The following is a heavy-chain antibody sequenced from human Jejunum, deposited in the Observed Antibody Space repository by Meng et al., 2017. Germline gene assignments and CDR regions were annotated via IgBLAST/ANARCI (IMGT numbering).Heavy chain of an antibody. Sequence: HLPESGPGLVQPSETLSLPCTVSGGSISNDYWSWLRQPPGKGPEWLAYIYYTGKTNYNPSLKSRLTISIDTSKNQFSLKLNSVTAADTAVYYCARGAGWYPSWGQGTLVTVSS. J-gene: IGHJ5*02. D-gene: IGHD6-19*01. CDR3: ARGAGWYPS. CDR2: IYYTGKT. V-gene: IGHV4-59*01. CDR1: GGSISNDY.